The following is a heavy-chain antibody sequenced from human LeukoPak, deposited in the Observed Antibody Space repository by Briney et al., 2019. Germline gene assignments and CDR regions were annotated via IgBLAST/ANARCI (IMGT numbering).Heavy chain of an antibody. J-gene: IGHJ4*02. CDR3: ASDGIAVDRGIGYFDY. Sequence: GGSLRLSCAASGFTFSRYALSWVRQAPGKGLEWVAVIWYDGSNKYYADSVKGRFTISRDNSENTLYLQMNSLRAEDTALYYCASDGIAVDRGIGYFDYWGQGTLVTVSS. CDR2: IWYDGSNK. CDR1: GFTFSRYA. D-gene: IGHD6-13*01. V-gene: IGHV3-33*08.